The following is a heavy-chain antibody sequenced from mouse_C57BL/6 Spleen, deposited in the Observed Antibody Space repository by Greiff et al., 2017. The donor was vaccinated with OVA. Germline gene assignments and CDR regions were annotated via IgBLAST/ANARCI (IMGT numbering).Heavy chain of an antibody. V-gene: IGHV1-26*01. CDR1: GYTFTDYY. CDR2: INPNNGGT. J-gene: IGHJ3*01. D-gene: IGHD3-2*02. CDR3: ARWDAPQLTFAY. Sequence: EVQLQQSGPELVKPGASVKISCKASGYTFTDYYMNWVKQSHGKSLEWIGDINPNNGGTSYNQKFKGKATLTVDKSSSTAYMELRSLTSEDSAVYYCARWDAPQLTFAYWGQGTLVTVSA.